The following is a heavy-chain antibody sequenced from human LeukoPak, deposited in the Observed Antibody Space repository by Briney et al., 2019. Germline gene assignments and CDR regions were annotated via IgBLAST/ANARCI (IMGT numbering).Heavy chain of an antibody. CDR3: ARAPRWGRGYSGYNQGTTFDY. Sequence: SETLSLTCAVYGGSFSGYYWSWIRQPPGKGLEWIGEINHSGSTNYNPSLKSRVTISVDTSKNLFSLKLSSVTAADTAVYYCARAPRWGRGYSGYNQGTTFDYWGQGTLVTVSS. V-gene: IGHV4-34*01. CDR2: INHSGST. J-gene: IGHJ4*02. D-gene: IGHD5-12*01. CDR1: GGSFSGYY.